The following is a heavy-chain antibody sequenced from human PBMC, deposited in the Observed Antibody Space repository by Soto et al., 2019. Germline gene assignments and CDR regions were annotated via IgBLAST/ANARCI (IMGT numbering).Heavy chain of an antibody. CDR3: ARSMYGSGRYYKVWGVDY. D-gene: IGHD3-10*01. CDR1: GGSISSGGYY. J-gene: IGHJ4*02. Sequence: QVQLQESGPGLVKPSQTLSLTCTVSGGSISSGGYYWSWIRQHPGKGLEWIGYIYYSGSTYYNPSLKSRVTISVDTSKNQFSLKLSSVTAADTAVYYCARSMYGSGRYYKVWGVDYWGQGTLVTVSS. CDR2: IYYSGST. V-gene: IGHV4-31*03.